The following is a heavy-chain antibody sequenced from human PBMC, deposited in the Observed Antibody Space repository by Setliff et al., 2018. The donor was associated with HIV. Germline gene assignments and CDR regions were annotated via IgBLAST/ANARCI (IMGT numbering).Heavy chain of an antibody. CDR2: IHPGDSDI. D-gene: IGHD6-19*01. CDR3: ARLSGNLAVAGNYYFDY. Sequence: PGESLKISCKASGYTFTRYWIGWVRQMPGKGLEWMGIIHPGDSDIRYSPPFQGQVTISADKSISTAYVQWSSLKASDTAMYYCARLSGNLAVAGNYYFDYWGQGTLVTVSS. J-gene: IGHJ4*02. CDR1: GYTFTRYW. V-gene: IGHV5-51*01.